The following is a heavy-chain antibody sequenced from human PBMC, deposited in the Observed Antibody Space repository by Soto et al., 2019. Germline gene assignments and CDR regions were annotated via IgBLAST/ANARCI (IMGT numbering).Heavy chain of an antibody. CDR3: ASGENWYFDL. CDR2: ISYDGSNK. J-gene: IGHJ2*01. Sequence: QVQLVESGGGVVQPGRSLRLSCAASGFTFSSYAMHWVRQAPGKGLEWVAVISYDGSNKYYADSVKGRFTISRDNSKNTLYLQMNSLRAEDTAVYYCASGENWYFDLWGRGTLVTVSS. V-gene: IGHV3-30-3*01. CDR1: GFTFSSYA.